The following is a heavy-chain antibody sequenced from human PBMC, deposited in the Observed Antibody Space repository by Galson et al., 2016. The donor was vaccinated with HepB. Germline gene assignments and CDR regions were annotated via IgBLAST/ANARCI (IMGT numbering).Heavy chain of an antibody. CDR1: GFTFSGYW. CDR3: ARGGPQWPTSYFDL. J-gene: IGHJ2*01. Sequence: SLRLSCAASGFTFSGYWMHWVRQAPGKGPVWVSRINSGGSDTKYADFVKGRFIISRDNAKNTLYVQMNSLTAEGTAVYFCARGGPQWPTSYFDLWGRGTLVTVSS. D-gene: IGHD1-14*01. V-gene: IGHV3-74*03. CDR2: INSGGSDT.